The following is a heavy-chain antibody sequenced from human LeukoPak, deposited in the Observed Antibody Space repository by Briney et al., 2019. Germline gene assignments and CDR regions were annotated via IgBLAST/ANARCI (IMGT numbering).Heavy chain of an antibody. CDR3: ARDLSIGAADT. CDR2: ISSSSSYI. D-gene: IGHD6-13*01. CDR1: GFTFSSYS. J-gene: IGHJ4*02. Sequence: GGSLRLSCAASGFTFSSYSMNWVRQAPGKGLEWVSSISSSSSYIYYADSVKGRFTISRDNAKNSVYLQMNSLRAEDTAVYYCARDLSIGAADTGGQGTLVTVSS. V-gene: IGHV3-21*01.